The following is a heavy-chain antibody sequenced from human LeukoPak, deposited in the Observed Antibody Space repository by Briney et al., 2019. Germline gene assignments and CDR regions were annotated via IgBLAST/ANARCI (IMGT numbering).Heavy chain of an antibody. V-gene: IGHV1-69-2*01. J-gene: IGHJ4*02. D-gene: IGHD3-9*01. Sequence: GASVKFSCKASGYTFTDYYMHWVQQAPGKGLEWMGRVDPEDGETIYAEKFQGRVTITADTSTDTAYMELSSLRSEDTAVYYCARGVDILTGYLDYWGQGTLVSVSS. CDR3: ARGVDILTGYLDY. CDR2: VDPEDGET. CDR1: GYTFTDYY.